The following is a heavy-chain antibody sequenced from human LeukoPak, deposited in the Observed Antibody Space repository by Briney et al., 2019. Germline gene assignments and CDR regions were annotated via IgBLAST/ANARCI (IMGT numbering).Heavy chain of an antibody. Sequence: ASVKVSCKASGYTFSAYYIHWVRQAPGEGLEWMGWISTYSGNTNYAQKFQGRGTMTTDTSTSTVYMELRSLRSDDTAVYYCASSSGWTRKNFDYWGQGTLVTVSS. CDR2: ISTYSGNT. D-gene: IGHD6-19*01. V-gene: IGHV1-18*04. J-gene: IGHJ4*02. CDR1: GYTFSAYY. CDR3: ASSSGWTRKNFDY.